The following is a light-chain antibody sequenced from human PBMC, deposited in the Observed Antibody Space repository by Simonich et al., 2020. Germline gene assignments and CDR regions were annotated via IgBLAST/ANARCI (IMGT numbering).Light chain of an antibody. CDR2: GAS. CDR1: QSVSRN. CDR3: QQYYSTPLT. V-gene: IGKV3-15*01. J-gene: IGKJ4*01. Sequence: EIVMTQSPATLSVSPGERATLSCRASQSVSRNLAWYQQKPGQAPRLLIYGASTRATGIPARFSGSGSGTEFTLTISSLQSEDFAVYYCQQYYSTPLTFGGGTKVEIK.